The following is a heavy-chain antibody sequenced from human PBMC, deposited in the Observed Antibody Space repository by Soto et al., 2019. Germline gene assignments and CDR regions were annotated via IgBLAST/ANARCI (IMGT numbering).Heavy chain of an antibody. CDR1: GYTFTDYG. CDR3: ARDPPETPSDY. V-gene: IGHV1-18*01. J-gene: IGHJ4*02. Sequence: QVQLVQSGADVKKPGASVRVSCKASGYTFTDYGITWVRQAPGQGREWMGWISAKNGDTNLAQKFRGRVTLTTDTSTGTAYMDLRSLTPDDTAVYYCARDPPETPSDYWGQGTLVTVSS. CDR2: ISAKNGDT.